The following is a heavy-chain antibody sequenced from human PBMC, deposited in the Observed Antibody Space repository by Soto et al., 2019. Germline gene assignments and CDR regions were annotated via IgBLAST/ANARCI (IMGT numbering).Heavy chain of an antibody. CDR1: GYTFTSFG. CDR3: ARARIYGASDAFDI. V-gene: IGHV1-18*04. D-gene: IGHD4-17*01. Sequence: GASVKVSCKASGYTFTSFGITWVRQAPGQDLEWMGWISAYNGDTNYAPRLQGRVTMTTDTSTTTVYMELRSLRSDDTAVYYCARARIYGASDAFDIWGQGTMVTASS. CDR2: ISAYNGDT. J-gene: IGHJ3*02.